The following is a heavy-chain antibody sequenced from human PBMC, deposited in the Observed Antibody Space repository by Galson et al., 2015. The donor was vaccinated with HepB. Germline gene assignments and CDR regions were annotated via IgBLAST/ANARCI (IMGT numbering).Heavy chain of an antibody. CDR1: GGTFSSST. CDR2: IIPVLGVS. V-gene: IGHV1-69*10. CDR3: ARAHLWRYLDY. Sequence: SVKVSCKASGGTFSSSTFSWVRQAPGQGLQWMGGIIPVLGVSHYAQIFQGRVTITADKSTNTAYMELISLRSEDTAMYYCARAHLWRYLDYWGQGTLGTVSS. J-gene: IGHJ4*02.